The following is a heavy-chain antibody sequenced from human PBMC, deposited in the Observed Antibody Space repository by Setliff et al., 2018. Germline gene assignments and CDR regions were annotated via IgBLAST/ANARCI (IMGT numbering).Heavy chain of an antibody. Sequence: GASVKVSCKSSGYTFTSYGINWVRQAPGQGLEWMGWINAYAQKFQGRVTMTIDTLTSTAYMELRSLRSDDTAVYYCARQPMDTIMVTFDYWGQGILVTVSS. CDR1: GYTFTSYG. CDR2: INA. D-gene: IGHD5-12*01. CDR3: ARQPMDTIMVTFDY. V-gene: IGHV1-18*01. J-gene: IGHJ4*02.